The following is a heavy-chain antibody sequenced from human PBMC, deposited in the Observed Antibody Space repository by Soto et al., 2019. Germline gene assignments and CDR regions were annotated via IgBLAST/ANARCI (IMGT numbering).Heavy chain of an antibody. Sequence: GGSLRLSCAASEFTFSNYAMSWVRRAPGKGLEWVSAISYGGGTTYYADSVKGRFTISRDNSKNTLYLQMNSLRAEDTAVYYCAKNPGYYYDSTGYHFDYWGQGTLVTVSS. CDR1: EFTFSNYA. CDR3: AKNPGYYYDSTGYHFDY. J-gene: IGHJ4*02. V-gene: IGHV3-23*01. D-gene: IGHD3-22*01. CDR2: ISYGGGTT.